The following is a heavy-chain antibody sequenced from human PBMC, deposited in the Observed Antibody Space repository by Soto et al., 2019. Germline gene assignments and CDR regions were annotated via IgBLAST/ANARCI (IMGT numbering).Heavy chain of an antibody. CDR3: AREYGISGTGRVGFDL. D-gene: IGHD1-20*01. CDR1: GYTFTSYG. Sequence: ASVKVSCKASGYTFTSYGISWVRQAPGQGLEWMGWISAYNGNTKYAQKFQGRVTMTRNTSINTAYMELKSLTSEDTGVYYCAREYGISGTGRVGFDLWGQGTLVTVSS. J-gene: IGHJ4*02. CDR2: ISAYNGNT. V-gene: IGHV1-18*01.